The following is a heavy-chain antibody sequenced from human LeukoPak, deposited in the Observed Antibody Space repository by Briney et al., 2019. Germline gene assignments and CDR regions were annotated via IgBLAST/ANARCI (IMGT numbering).Heavy chain of an antibody. V-gene: IGHV4-31*03. CDR2: IYYSGST. J-gene: IGHJ4*02. Sequence: SETLSLTCTASGGSISSGGYYWSWIRQHPGKGLEWIGYIYYSGSTYYNPSLKSRVTISVDTSKNQFSLKLSSVTAADTAVYYCLGTYYYGSGSYSLDQNWGQGTLVTVSS. CDR3: LGTYYYGSGSYSLDQN. CDR1: GGSISSGGYY. D-gene: IGHD3-10*01.